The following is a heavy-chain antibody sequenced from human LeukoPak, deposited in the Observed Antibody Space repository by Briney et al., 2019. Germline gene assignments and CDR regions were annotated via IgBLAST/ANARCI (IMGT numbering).Heavy chain of an antibody. CDR2: IYYSGST. Sequence: PSETLSLTCTVSGGSISSYYWSWIRQPPGKGLEWIGDIYYSGSTNYNPSLKSRVPMSVDTSKTQFSLKLRSVTPANTALYYCVQARHSYYYTPGDFCWGQGTLVTVS. CDR3: VQARHSYYYTPGDFC. V-gene: IGHV4-59*08. CDR1: GGSISSYY. J-gene: IGHJ1*01. D-gene: IGHD3-22*01.